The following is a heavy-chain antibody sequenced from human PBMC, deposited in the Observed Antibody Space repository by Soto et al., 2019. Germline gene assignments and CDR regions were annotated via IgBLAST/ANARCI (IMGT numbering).Heavy chain of an antibody. CDR1: GYTFTNFG. V-gene: IGHV1-18*01. Sequence: ASVKVSCKASGYTFTNFGISWVRQAPGQGLEWMGWISAYNGNTNYAQNFQGRVTMTTDTSTSTAYMELRSLRSDDTAVYFCARVPTPWGQGTLVTVSS. CDR2: ISAYNGNT. CDR3: ARVPTP. J-gene: IGHJ5*02.